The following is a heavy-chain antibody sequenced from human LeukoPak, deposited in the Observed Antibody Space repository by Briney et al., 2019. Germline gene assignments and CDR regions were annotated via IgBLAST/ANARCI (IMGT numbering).Heavy chain of an antibody. CDR3: ARAHYDSSGYYYYYYYMDV. CDR2: IYYSGST. J-gene: IGHJ6*03. V-gene: IGHV4-59*01. D-gene: IGHD3-22*01. Sequence: SESLSLACTVSGGSISSYYWSWVRQPPGKGLGWVGYIYYSGSTNYNPSLTGRVTISVDPSKNQFSLKLSTVTAADTAVYYCARAHYDSSGYYYYYYYMDVWGKGTTIAVSS. CDR1: GGSISSYY.